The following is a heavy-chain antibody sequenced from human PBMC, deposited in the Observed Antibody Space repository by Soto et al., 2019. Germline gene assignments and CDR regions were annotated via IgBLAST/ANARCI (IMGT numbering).Heavy chain of an antibody. CDR3: ATVRGSGWYSDY. CDR2: ISSSSTFT. V-gene: IGHV3-11*06. J-gene: IGHJ4*02. CDR1: GFTFSDNY. Sequence: VQLVESGGGLVRPGGSLRLSCAASGFTFSDNYMSWIRQAPGKGLEWVSYISSSSTFTNYADSVKGRFTISRDNAKKSLYLQMNSLRAEDTAVYYCATVRGSGWYSDYWGQGALVTVSS. D-gene: IGHD6-19*01.